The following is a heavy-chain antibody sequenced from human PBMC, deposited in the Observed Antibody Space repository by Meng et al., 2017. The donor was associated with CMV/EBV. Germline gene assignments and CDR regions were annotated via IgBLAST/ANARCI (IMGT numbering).Heavy chain of an antibody. CDR3: ARDLEEARLRWFDP. D-gene: IGHD5-12*01. CDR1: GGSISSGGYY. Sequence: SETLSLTCTVSGGSISSGGYYWSWIRQHPGKGLEWIGYIYYSGSTYYNPSLKSRVTISVDTSKNQFSLKLSSVTAADTAVYYCARDLEEARLRWFDPWGQGTLVTVPQ. V-gene: IGHV4-31*03. CDR2: IYYSGST. J-gene: IGHJ5*02.